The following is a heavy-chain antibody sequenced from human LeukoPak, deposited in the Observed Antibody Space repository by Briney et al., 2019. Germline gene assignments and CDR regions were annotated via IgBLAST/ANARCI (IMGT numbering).Heavy chain of an antibody. Sequence: GGSLRLSCAASGFTFSSYAMNWVRQAPGKGLEWVSAISGSGGSTYYADSVRGRFTISRDNSKNTLFLQMNSLRAEDTALYYCAEDRYYYGSGPSSWSWFDPWGQGTLVTVSS. CDR1: GFTFSSYA. CDR3: AEDRYYYGSGPSSWSWFDP. J-gene: IGHJ5*02. V-gene: IGHV3-23*01. CDR2: ISGSGGST. D-gene: IGHD3-10*01.